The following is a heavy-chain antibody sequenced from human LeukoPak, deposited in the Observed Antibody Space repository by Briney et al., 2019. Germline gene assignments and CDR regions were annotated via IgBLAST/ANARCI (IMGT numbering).Heavy chain of an antibody. CDR1: GYTFTSYA. CDR3: ASCPQTYYYESYFDY. CDR2: IIPIFGTA. V-gene: IGHV1-69*05. Sequence: SVKVSCKASGYTFTSYAISWVRQAPGQGLEWMGRIIPIFGTANYAQKFQGRVTITTDESTSTAYMELSSLRSEDTAVYYCASCPQTYYYESYFDYWGQGTLVTVSS. J-gene: IGHJ4*02. D-gene: IGHD3-22*01.